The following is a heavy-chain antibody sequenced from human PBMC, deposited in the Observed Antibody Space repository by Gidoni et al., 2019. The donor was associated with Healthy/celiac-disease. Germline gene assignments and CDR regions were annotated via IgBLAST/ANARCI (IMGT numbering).Heavy chain of an antibody. CDR2: VEPEDGET. Sequence: EVQLVQSGAEVQKPGATVKISCKVSGYTFPDYYMHWVQQAPGKGLEWMGLVEPEDGETIYAEKFQGRVTITADTSTDTAYMELSSLRSEDTAVYYCATDLVYSGSPARGSSWFDPWGQGTLVTVSS. D-gene: IGHD1-26*01. CDR1: GYTFPDYY. V-gene: IGHV1-69-2*01. CDR3: ATDLVYSGSPARGSSWFDP. J-gene: IGHJ5*02.